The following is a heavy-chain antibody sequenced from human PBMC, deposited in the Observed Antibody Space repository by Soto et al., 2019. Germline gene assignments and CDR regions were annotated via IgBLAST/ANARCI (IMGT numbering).Heavy chain of an antibody. V-gene: IGHV4-59*08. CDR1: GGSISSYY. CDR3: ARSNTETGTTGWFDP. Sequence: SETLSLTCTVSGGSISSYYWSWIRQPPGKGLEWIGYIYYSGSTNYNPSLKSRVTISVDTSKNQFSLKLSSVTAADTAVYYCARSNTETGTTGWFDPWGQGTLVTVSS. D-gene: IGHD1-7*01. CDR2: IYYSGST. J-gene: IGHJ5*02.